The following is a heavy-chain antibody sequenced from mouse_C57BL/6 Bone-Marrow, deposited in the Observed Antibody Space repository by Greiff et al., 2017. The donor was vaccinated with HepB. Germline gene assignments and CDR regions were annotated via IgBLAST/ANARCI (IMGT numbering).Heavy chain of an antibody. CDR3: ASSSPWYFDV. CDR1: GYTFTNYW. V-gene: IGHV1-63*01. Sequence: VQLQQSGAELVRPGTSVKMSCKASGYTFTNYWIGWAKQRPGHGLEWIGDIYPGGGYTKYNEKFKGKATLTADKSSSTAYMQFSSLTSEDSAIYYCASSSPWYFDVWGTGTTVTVSS. D-gene: IGHD1-1*01. CDR2: IYPGGGYT. J-gene: IGHJ1*03.